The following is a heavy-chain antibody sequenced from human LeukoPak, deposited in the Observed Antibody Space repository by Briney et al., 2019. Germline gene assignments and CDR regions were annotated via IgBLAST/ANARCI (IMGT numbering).Heavy chain of an antibody. Sequence: SQTLSLTCAVSGGSISSGGYSWSWIRQPPGKGLEWIGYIYHSGSTYYNPSLKSRVTISVDTSKNQFSLKLSSVTAADTAVYYCARDIVATIIGYWGQGTLVTVSS. CDR1: GGSISSGGYS. CDR2: IYHSGST. J-gene: IGHJ4*02. D-gene: IGHD5-12*01. V-gene: IGHV4-30-2*01. CDR3: ARDIVATIIGY.